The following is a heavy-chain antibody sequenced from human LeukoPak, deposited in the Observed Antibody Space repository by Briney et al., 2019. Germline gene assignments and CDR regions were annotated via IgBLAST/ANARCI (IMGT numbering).Heavy chain of an antibody. V-gene: IGHV3-30*02. J-gene: IGHJ4*02. Sequence: GGSLRLSCVASEFTFSSYGMHWVRQAPGKGLEWVAYIRYDGSDRYYADSVKGRFTISRDNSKDTLYLQMNSLRVEDTAVYYCAKERYSSSSLFAVTPFDYWGQGTRITVSS. CDR3: AKERYSSSSLFAVTPFDY. D-gene: IGHD6-13*01. CDR1: EFTFSSYG. CDR2: IRYDGSDR.